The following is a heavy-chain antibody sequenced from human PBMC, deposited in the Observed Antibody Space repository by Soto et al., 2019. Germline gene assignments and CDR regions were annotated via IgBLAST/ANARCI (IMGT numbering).Heavy chain of an antibody. Sequence: GGSLRLSCAASGFTFSNAWMNWVRQAPGKGLEWVGRIKSKTDGGTTDYAAPVKGRFTISRDDSKNTLYLQMNSLKTEDTAVYYCTTAGGYYYDSSGYYLTTPFDYWGQGTLVTVSS. CDR3: TTAGGYYYDSSGYYLTTPFDY. CDR2: IKSKTDGGTT. V-gene: IGHV3-15*07. J-gene: IGHJ4*02. D-gene: IGHD3-22*01. CDR1: GFTFSNAW.